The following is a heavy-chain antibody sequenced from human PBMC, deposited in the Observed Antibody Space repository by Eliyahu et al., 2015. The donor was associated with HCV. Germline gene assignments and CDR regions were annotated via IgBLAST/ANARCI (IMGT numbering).Heavy chain of an antibody. CDR2: IYXGGST. V-gene: IGHV3-66*01. J-gene: IGHJ4*02. CDR1: XFTVSSNY. Sequence: EVQLVESGGGLVQPGGSLRLSCAASXFTVSSNYMSWVRQAPGKGLEWVSIIYXGGSTWYADSVKGRFTISRDNSKNTLYLQMNSLRDEDTAVYYCAREGAVAGPEGYWGQGTLVTVSS. CDR3: AREGAVAGPEGY. D-gene: IGHD6-19*01.